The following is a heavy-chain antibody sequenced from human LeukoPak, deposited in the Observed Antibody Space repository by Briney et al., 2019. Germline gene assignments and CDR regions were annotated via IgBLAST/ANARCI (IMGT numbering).Heavy chain of an antibody. D-gene: IGHD6-19*01. J-gene: IGHJ4*02. CDR1: GFSLSTSGVG. CDR2: IYWNDDK. V-gene: IGHV2-5*01. Sequence: SGPTLVNPTQTLTLTCTFSGFSLSTSGVGVGWIRQPPGKALEWLALIYWNDDKRYSPSLKSRLTITNDTSKNQVVLTMTNMDPVDTATYYCAHSLSSGWYGDYFDYWGQGTLVTVSS. CDR3: AHSLSSGWYGDYFDY.